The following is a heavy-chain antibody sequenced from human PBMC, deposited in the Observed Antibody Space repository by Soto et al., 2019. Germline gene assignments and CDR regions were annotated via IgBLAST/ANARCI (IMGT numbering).Heavy chain of an antibody. CDR3: ARIYCTTTTCDSWFDP. J-gene: IGHJ5*02. Sequence: PGESLKISCKGSGFTFTSYWIAWVRQMPGKGLEWMGIIYPGDSDTSYSPSFQGQVTISADKSINTAYLHWSSLKASDTAIYFCARIYCTTTTCDSWFDPWGQGTLVTVSS. CDR1: GFTFTSYW. V-gene: IGHV5-51*01. D-gene: IGHD2-2*01. CDR2: IYPGDSDT.